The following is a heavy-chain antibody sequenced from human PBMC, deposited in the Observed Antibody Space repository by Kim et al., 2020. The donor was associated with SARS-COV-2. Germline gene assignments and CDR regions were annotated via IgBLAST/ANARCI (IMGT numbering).Heavy chain of an antibody. Sequence: SVKVSCKASGYTFTSYGISWVRQAPGQGLEWMGWISAYNGNTNYAQKLQGRVTMTTDTSTSTAYMELRSLRSDDTAVYYCARDQAARFDYYYYGMDVWGQGTTVTVSS. D-gene: IGHD6-6*01. J-gene: IGHJ6*02. CDR3: ARDQAARFDYYYYGMDV. V-gene: IGHV1-18*01. CDR2: ISAYNGNT. CDR1: GYTFTSYG.